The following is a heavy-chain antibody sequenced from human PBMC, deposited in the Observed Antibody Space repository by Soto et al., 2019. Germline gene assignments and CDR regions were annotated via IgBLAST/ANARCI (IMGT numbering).Heavy chain of an antibody. D-gene: IGHD6-13*01. V-gene: IGHV3-30*18. J-gene: IGHJ4*02. CDR1: GFTFSSYG. CDR2: ISYDGSNK. Sequence: GGSLRLSCAASGFTFSSYGMHWVRQAPGKGLEWVAVISYDGSNKYYADSVKGRFTISRDNSKNTLYLQMNSLRAEDTAVYYCAKWELAAAGLDYWGQGTLVTVSS. CDR3: AKWELAAAGLDY.